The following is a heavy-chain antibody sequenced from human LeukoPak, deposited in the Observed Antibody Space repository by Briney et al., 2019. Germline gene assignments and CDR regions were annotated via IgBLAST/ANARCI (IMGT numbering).Heavy chain of an antibody. CDR3: ANDFRYYFGSGTAS. J-gene: IGHJ5*02. V-gene: IGHV3-23*01. CDR1: GFTFSSYV. Sequence: GGSLRLSCAASGFTFSSYVMFWVREAPGKGPEWVSYLTGSGGAADYADSVKGRFTTSRDNSKNTVYLQMNSLSAEDTAIYYCANDFRYYFGSGTASWGQGTLVTVSS. CDR2: LTGSGGAA. D-gene: IGHD3-10*01.